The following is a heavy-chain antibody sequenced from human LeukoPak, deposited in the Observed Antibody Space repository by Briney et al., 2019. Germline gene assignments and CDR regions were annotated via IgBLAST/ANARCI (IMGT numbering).Heavy chain of an antibody. D-gene: IGHD3-22*01. CDR1: GGSIGSGDYY. V-gene: IGHV4-30-4*01. CDR2: IYYSGST. CDR3: ARSDSSGYYCGLNYFDY. J-gene: IGHJ4*02. Sequence: SGTLSLTCTVSGGSIGSGDYYWSWIRQPPGKGLEWIGYIYYSGSTYYNPSLKSRVTISVDTSKNQFSLKLSSVTAADTAVYYCARSDSSGYYCGLNYFDYWGQGTLVTVSS.